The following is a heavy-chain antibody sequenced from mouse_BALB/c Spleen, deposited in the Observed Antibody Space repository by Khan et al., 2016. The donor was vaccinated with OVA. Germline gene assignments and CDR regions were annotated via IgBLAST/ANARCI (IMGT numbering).Heavy chain of an antibody. CDR1: GYSFTGYF. V-gene: IGHV1-20*02. CDR3: ARKNGSDFDY. CDR2: INPHIGET. D-gene: IGHD1-1*01. Sequence: VQLKQSGPELVQPGASVKISCKASGYSFTGYFMNWVMQSHGKSLEWIGRINPHIGETLYNQKFKDKATLSVDESSSTAHMELRSLASEDSAGYNCARKNGSDFDYWGQGTTLTVSS. J-gene: IGHJ2*01.